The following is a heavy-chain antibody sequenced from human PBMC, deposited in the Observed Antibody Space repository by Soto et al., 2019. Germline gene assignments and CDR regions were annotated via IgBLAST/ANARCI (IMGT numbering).Heavy chain of an antibody. CDR1: GGTFSSYA. J-gene: IGHJ6*02. D-gene: IGHD3-22*01. V-gene: IGHV1-69*13. CDR2: IIPIFGTA. Sequence: SLKVTCKASGGTFSSYAIIWVRQAPGQGLEFMGGIIPIFGTANYAQKFQGRVTITADESTSTAYMELSSLRSEDTAVYYCARTYYHDSSGYYRDNYYGMDVWGQGTTVTVSS. CDR3: ARTYYHDSSGYYRDNYYGMDV.